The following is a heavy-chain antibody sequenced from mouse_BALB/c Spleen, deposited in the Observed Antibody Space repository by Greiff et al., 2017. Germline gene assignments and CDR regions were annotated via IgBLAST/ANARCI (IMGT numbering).Heavy chain of an antibody. CDR1: GYAFTNYL. J-gene: IGHJ4*01. CDR2: INPGSGGT. Sequence: QVQLQQSGAELVRPGTSVKVSCKASGYAFTNYLIEWVKQRPGQGLEWIGVINPGSGGTNYNEKFKGKATLTADKSSSTAYMQLSSLTSDDSAVYFCARKNLLLRAMDYWGQGTSVTVSS. V-gene: IGHV1-54*01. D-gene: IGHD1-1*01. CDR3: ARKNLLLRAMDY.